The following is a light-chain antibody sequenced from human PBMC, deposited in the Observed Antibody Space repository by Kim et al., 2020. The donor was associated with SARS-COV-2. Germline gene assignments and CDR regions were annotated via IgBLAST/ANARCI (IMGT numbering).Light chain of an antibody. J-gene: IGKJ1*01. CDR1: QSVSSSY. CDR2: GAS. CDR3: QQYGSSPWT. Sequence: EIVLTQSPGILSLSPGERATLSCRASQSVSSSYLAWYQQKPGQAPRLLIYGASSRATGIPDRFSGSGSGTDFTLTISRPEPEDFAVYYCQQYGSSPWTFGQGTKVDIK. V-gene: IGKV3-20*01.